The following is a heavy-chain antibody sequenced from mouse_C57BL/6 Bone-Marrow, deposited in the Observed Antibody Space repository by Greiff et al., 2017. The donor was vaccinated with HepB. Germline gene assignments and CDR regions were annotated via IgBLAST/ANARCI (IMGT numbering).Heavy chain of an antibody. V-gene: IGHV3-6*01. Sequence: EVKLMESGPGLVKPSQSLSLTCSVTGYSITSGYYWNWIRQFPGNKLEWMGYISYDGSNNYNPSLKNRISITRDTSKNQFFLKLNSVTTEDTATYYCARAAVVPSWFAYWGQGTLVTVSA. CDR1: GYSITSGYY. CDR2: ISYDGSN. CDR3: ARAAVVPSWFAY. D-gene: IGHD1-1*01. J-gene: IGHJ3*01.